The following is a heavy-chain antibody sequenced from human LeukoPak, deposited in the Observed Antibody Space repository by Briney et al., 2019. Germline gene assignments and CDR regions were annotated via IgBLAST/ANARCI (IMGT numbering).Heavy chain of an antibody. CDR2: VYYSGST. Sequence: SETLSLTCTVSGGSFKSYYWNWIRQSPEKGLEWIGYVYYSGSTNYNPSLKSRVTMSVDTSKTQFSLRLSPVTTADTAVYYCARGGSRQISSSDFDFWGQGTLVTVSS. V-gene: IGHV4-59*01. D-gene: IGHD6-6*01. CDR3: ARGGSRQISSSDFDF. J-gene: IGHJ4*02. CDR1: GGSFKSYY.